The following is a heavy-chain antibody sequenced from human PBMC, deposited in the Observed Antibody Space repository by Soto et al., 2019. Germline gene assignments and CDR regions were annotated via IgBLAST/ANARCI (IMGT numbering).Heavy chain of an antibody. J-gene: IGHJ4*02. V-gene: IGHV5-51*01. D-gene: IGHD6-19*01. CDR1: GYSFLNYW. Sequence: SGYSFLNYWIGWVRQMPGKGLEWMGIIYTGDSDTRYSPSFQGQVTISADKSISTAYLQWSSLKASDTAIYYCAIRGASQWLKFWGQGTLVTVSS. CDR2: IYTGDSDT. CDR3: AIRGASQWLKF.